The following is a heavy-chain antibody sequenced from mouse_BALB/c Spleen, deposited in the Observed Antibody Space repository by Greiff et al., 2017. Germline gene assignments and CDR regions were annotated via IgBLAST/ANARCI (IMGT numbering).Heavy chain of an antibody. Sequence: EVNVVESGGGLVQPGGSLRLSCATSGFTFSDFYMEWVRQPPGKRLEWIAASRNKANDYTTEYSASVKGRFIVSRDTSQSILYLQMNALRAEDTAIYYCARAPWDEDYAMDYWGQGTSVTVSS. D-gene: IGHD4-1*01. CDR1: GFTFSDFY. CDR3: ARAPWDEDYAMDY. CDR2: SRNKANDYTT. V-gene: IGHV7-1*02. J-gene: IGHJ4*01.